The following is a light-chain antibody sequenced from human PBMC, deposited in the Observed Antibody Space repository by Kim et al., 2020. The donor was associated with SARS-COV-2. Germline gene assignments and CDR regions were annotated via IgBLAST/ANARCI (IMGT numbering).Light chain of an antibody. V-gene: IGLV3-19*01. CDR1: SLRSDY. CDR2: GKN. J-gene: IGLJ3*02. Sequence: ALGQTVRITCQGDSLRSDYASWYQQKPGQALVLVIYGKNNRPSGIPDRFSGYRSGNTASLTITGAQAEDEADYYCNSRDSSGNHWVFGGGTQLTVL. CDR3: NSRDSSGNHWV.